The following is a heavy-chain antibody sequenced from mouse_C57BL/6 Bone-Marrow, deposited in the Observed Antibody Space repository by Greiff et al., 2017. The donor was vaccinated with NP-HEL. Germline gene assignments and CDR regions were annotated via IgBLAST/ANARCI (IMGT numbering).Heavy chain of an antibody. CDR3: TYYSNYGFAY. J-gene: IGHJ3*01. D-gene: IGHD2-5*01. CDR1: GFTFSSYA. Sequence: DVMLVESGGGLVKPGGSLKLSCAASGFTFSSYAMSWVRQTPEKRLEWVATISDGGSYTYYPDNVKGRFTISRDNAKNNLYLQMSHLKSEDTAMYYSTYYSNYGFAYWGQGTLVTVSA. CDR2: ISDGGSYT. V-gene: IGHV5-4*03.